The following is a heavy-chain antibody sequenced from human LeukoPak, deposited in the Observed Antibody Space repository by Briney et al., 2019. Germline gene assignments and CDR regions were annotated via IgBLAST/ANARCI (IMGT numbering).Heavy chain of an antibody. V-gene: IGHV3-23*01. Sequence: GGSLRLSCAASGFTFSSYAMSWVRQAPGKGLEWVSAISGSGGSTYYADSVKGRFTISRDNSKNTLYLQMNSLRAEDTAVYYCARQRMVRSSWGINHYYYYGMDVWGQGTTVTVSS. CDR1: GFTFSSYA. J-gene: IGHJ6*02. CDR3: ARQRMVRSSWGINHYYYYGMDV. CDR2: ISGSGGST. D-gene: IGHD3-10*01.